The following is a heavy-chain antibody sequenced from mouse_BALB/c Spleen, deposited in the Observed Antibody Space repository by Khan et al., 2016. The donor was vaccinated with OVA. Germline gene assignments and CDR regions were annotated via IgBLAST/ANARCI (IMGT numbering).Heavy chain of an antibody. J-gene: IGHJ2*01. CDR3: ARDRYDYFDY. Sequence: QIQLVQSGPELKKPGETVKISCKATGYTFTDYSMHWVKQAPGKGLKWMGWINTETGEPTYADDFKGRFAFSLETSASTAYLQINNLKNEDTATYFCARDRYDYFDYWGQGTTLTVSS. V-gene: IGHV9-2-1*01. CDR2: INTETGEP. CDR1: GYTFTDYS. D-gene: IGHD2-14*01.